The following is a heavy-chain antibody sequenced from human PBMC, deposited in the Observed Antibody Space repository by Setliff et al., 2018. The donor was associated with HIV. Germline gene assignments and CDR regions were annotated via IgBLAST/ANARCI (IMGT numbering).Heavy chain of an antibody. J-gene: IGHJ4*02. CDR3: ARGSCHSASCSIDC. Sequence: GGSLRLSCAASGFRFRSYWMSWVRQAPGKGLESVANVKQDGTEKLYVDSVKGRFTISRDNAKISLVLQMHSLGVEDTAFYYCARGSCHSASCSIDCWGQATLDTVSS. D-gene: IGHD2-2*01. V-gene: IGHV3-7*03. CDR2: VKQDGTEK. CDR1: GFRFRSYW.